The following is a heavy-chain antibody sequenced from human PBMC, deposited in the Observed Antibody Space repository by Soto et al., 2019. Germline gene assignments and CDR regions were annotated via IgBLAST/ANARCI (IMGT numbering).Heavy chain of an antibody. D-gene: IGHD4-17*01. V-gene: IGHV3-66*01. CDR2: IYSGGTT. CDR3: AGDSTDGDVVDAFDV. J-gene: IGHJ3*01. Sequence: ELQLVESGGGWVQPGGSLRLSCAASGFSVSINYVNWVRQAPGKGLEWVSVIYSGGTTHYADSVKGRFTISRDTSKNTLYLQMNSLRVEDTAVYYCAGDSTDGDVVDAFDVWGQGTMVTVSS. CDR1: GFSVSINY.